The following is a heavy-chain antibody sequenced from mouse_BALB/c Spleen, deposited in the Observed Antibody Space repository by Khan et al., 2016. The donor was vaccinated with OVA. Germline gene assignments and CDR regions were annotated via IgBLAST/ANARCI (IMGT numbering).Heavy chain of an antibody. Sequence: EVQLVESEAELVRPGALVKLSCKASGFNIKDYYIPWVKQRPEQGLEWIGWIDPENGHTIYDPKFQGKASITADTSSNTAYLQLSSLTSEDTAVYYCARRGYGNYCFAYWGQGTLVTVSA. CDR3: ARRGYGNYCFAY. CDR1: GFNIKDYY. D-gene: IGHD2-1*01. J-gene: IGHJ3*01. CDR2: IDPENGHT. V-gene: IGHV14-1*02.